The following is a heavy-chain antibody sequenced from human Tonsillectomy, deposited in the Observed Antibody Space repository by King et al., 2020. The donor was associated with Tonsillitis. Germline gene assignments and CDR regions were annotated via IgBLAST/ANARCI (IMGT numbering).Heavy chain of an antibody. CDR1: GFAFADNA. V-gene: IGHV3-9*01. J-gene: IGHJ4*02. CDR3: VNGRD. Sequence: DVQLVESGGGLVKPGRSLRLSCAASGFAFADNAMHWIRQVPGKGLEWVSGISSDSGNVAYADSVRGRFPISRDNAKNSLFLQMNSLEPDDTALYYCVNGRDWGQGTLVTVSS. CDR2: ISSDSGNV. D-gene: IGHD3-10*01.